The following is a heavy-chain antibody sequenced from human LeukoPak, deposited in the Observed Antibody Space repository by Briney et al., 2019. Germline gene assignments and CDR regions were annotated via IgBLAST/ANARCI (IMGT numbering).Heavy chain of an antibody. V-gene: IGHV1-58*01. CDR2: IVVGSGNT. Sequence: GASVKVSCKASGFTFTSSAVQWVRQARGQRLEWIGWIVVGSGNTNYAQKFQERVTITGDMSTSTAYMELGSLRSEDTAVYYCAAGPRYCSGGSCYSGGFYYGMDVWGQGTTVTVSS. CDR1: GFTFTSSA. D-gene: IGHD2-15*01. CDR3: AAGPRYCSGGSCYSGGFYYGMDV. J-gene: IGHJ6*02.